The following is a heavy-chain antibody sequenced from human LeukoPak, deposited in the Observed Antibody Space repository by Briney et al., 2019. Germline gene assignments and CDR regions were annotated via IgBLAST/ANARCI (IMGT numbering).Heavy chain of an antibody. V-gene: IGHV4-34*01. Sequence: KTSETLSLTCAVYGGSFSGYYWSWIRQPPGKGLEWIGSIYHSGSTYYNPSLKSRVTISVDTSKNQFYLKLSSVTAADTAVYYCARDRGWQQLVFRFAEIGWFDPWGQGTLVTVSS. CDR3: ARDRGWQQLVFRFAEIGWFDP. CDR1: GGSFSGYY. J-gene: IGHJ5*02. D-gene: IGHD6-13*01. CDR2: IYHSGST.